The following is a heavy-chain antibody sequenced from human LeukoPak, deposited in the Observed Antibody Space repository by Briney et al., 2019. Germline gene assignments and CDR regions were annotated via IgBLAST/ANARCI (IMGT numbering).Heavy chain of an antibody. V-gene: IGHV3-21*01. Sequence: PGGSLRLSCSASGFIFSSYNMNWVRQAPGQALEWVSSITSSSSHTFYADSVRGRYTIFRDNAQKSLYLQMDSLTAEDTAVYYCAKRVPGSYFDYWGQGTLVTVSS. CDR1: GFIFSSYN. D-gene: IGHD1-26*01. J-gene: IGHJ4*02. CDR3: AKRVPGSYFDY. CDR2: ITSSSSHT.